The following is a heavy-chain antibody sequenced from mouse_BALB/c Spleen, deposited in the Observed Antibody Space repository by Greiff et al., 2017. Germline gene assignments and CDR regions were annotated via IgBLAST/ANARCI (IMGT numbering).Heavy chain of an antibody. Sequence: DVQLQESGPGLVKPSQSLSLTCSVTGYSITSGYYWNWIRQFPGNKLEWMGYISYDGSNNYNPSLKNRISITRDTSKNQFFLKLNSVTTEDTATYYCARVGTGFDYWGQGTTLTVSS. J-gene: IGHJ2*01. CDR1: GYSITSGYY. V-gene: IGHV3-6*02. D-gene: IGHD4-1*01. CDR2: ISYDGSN. CDR3: ARVGTGFDY.